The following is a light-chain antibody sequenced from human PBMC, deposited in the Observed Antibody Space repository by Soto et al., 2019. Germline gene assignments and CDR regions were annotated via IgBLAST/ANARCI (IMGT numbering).Light chain of an antibody. CDR2: KAS. CDR1: QSISSW. Sequence: DIQMTQSPSTLSASVGDRVTITCRASQSISSWLAWYQQKPGKAPKLLIYKASSLESGVTSRFSGSGSGTEYTLTISSLQPDDVATDYCQEYNSYLYTFGQGTKLEIK. CDR3: QEYNSYLYT. J-gene: IGKJ2*01. V-gene: IGKV1-5*03.